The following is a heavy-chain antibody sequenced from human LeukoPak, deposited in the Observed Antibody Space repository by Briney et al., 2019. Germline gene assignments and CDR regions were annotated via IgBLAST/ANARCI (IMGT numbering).Heavy chain of an antibody. CDR1: GGSISSSSYY. CDR2: IYYSGST. V-gene: IGHV4-39*01. Sequence: SETLSLTCTVSGGSISSSSYYWGWIRQPPGKGLEWIGSIYYSGSTYYNPSLKSRVTISVDTSKNQFSLKLSSVTAADTAVYYCARRASSGYYRRYFDYGGQGTLVTVSS. J-gene: IGHJ4*02. CDR3: ARRASSGYYRRYFDY. D-gene: IGHD3-22*01.